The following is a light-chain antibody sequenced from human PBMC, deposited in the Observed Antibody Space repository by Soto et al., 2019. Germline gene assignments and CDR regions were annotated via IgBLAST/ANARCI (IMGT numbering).Light chain of an antibody. J-gene: IGLJ1*01. V-gene: IGLV2-14*01. Sequence: QSVLTQPASVSGSPGQSITISCVGTSSDVGRYTYVSWYQQYPGKAPKLIIYDVYNRPSGVSNRFSGSKSGNTASLTISGLQAEDEADYYCTSYISASTPYVFGSGTKVTVL. CDR1: SSDVGRYTY. CDR3: TSYISASTPYV. CDR2: DVY.